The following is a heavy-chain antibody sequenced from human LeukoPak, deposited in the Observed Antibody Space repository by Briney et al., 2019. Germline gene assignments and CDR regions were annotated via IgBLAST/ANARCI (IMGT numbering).Heavy chain of an antibody. Sequence: SETLSLTCTVSGGSISSYYWSWIRQPPGKGLDWIGYIYYSGSTNYNPSLKSRVTISVDTSKNQFSLKLSSVTAADTAVYYCARARYGSSPFDYWGQGTLVTVPS. J-gene: IGHJ4*02. D-gene: IGHD6-6*01. CDR1: GGSISSYY. CDR2: IYYSGST. CDR3: ARARYGSSPFDY. V-gene: IGHV4-59*01.